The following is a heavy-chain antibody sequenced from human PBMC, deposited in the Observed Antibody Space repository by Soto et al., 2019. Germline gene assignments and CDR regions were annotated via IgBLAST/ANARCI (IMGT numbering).Heavy chain of an antibody. CDR1: GFTFSIYA. J-gene: IGHJ4*02. V-gene: IGHV3-23*01. CDR2: IANSGGRT. CDR3: AKDGRAYSQEHFDY. Sequence: GGSLRLSCAASGFTFSIYAMNWVRQAPGKGLEWVSAIANSGGRTYYADSVKGRFTISRDNSKNTLYLQMNSLRADDTAVYYCAKDGRAYSQEHFDYWGQGTLVTVSS. D-gene: IGHD5-18*01.